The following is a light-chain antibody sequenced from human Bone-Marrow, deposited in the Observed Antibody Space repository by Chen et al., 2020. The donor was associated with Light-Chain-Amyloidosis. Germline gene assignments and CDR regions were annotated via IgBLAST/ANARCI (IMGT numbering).Light chain of an antibody. CDR3: QSADSSGTYEVI. J-gene: IGLJ2*01. Sequence: SYELPQPPSVSVSPGQTARSTCSGDELPTKYAYWYQQKAGQAPVLVIHRDTERPSGISERFSGSSSGTTATLTISGVQAEDEADYHCQSADSSGTYEVIFGGGTKLTVL. CDR2: RDT. V-gene: IGLV3-25*03. CDR1: ELPTKY.